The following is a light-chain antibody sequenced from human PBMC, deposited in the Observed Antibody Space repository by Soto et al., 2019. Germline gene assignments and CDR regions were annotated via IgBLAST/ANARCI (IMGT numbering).Light chain of an antibody. CDR3: AAWDDSLNRYV. CDR2: FNI. J-gene: IGLJ1*01. Sequence: QPVLSQRPSASGTPGQSVTISCSGSSSNLGSNTVSWYQQFPGTAPKLLIYFNIQRPSGVPDRFSGSKSGTSASLAISGLQSEDEADYYSAAWDDSLNRYVFGNG. V-gene: IGLV1-44*01. CDR1: SSNLGSNT.